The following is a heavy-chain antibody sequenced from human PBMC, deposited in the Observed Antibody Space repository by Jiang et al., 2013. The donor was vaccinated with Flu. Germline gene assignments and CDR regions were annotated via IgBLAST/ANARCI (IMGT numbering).Heavy chain of an antibody. V-gene: IGHV3-21*01. CDR2: ISSSSSYI. D-gene: IGHD3-22*01. Sequence: VQLVESGGGLVKPGGSLRLSCAASGFTFSSYSMNWVRQAPGKGLEWVSSISSSSSYIYYADSVKGRFTISRDNAKNSLYLQMNSLRAEDTAVYYCARAGYYDSGPGDWYFDLWGRGTLVTVSS. J-gene: IGHJ2*01. CDR3: ARAGYYDSGPGDWYFDL. CDR1: GFTFSSYS.